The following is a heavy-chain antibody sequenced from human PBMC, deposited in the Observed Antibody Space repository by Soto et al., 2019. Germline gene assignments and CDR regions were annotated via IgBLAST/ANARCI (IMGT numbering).Heavy chain of an antibody. J-gene: IGHJ4*02. Sequence: QVHLVESGGGVVQPGRSLRLSCTASEFTFSDHAMHWVRQAPGEGLEWLALLSYDGSHSYYADSLRGRFTISRDNSMNTLFLQMNSLRAADTAIYYCARDTGKGYCSGGYCYAPDFWGQGTLVTVSS. CDR3: ARDTGKGYCSGGYCYAPDF. CDR1: EFTFSDHA. D-gene: IGHD2-15*01. V-gene: IGHV3-30-3*01. CDR2: LSYDGSHS.